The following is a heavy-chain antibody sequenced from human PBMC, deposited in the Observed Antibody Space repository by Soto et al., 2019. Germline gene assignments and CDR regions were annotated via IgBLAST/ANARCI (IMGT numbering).Heavy chain of an antibody. CDR3: VRGGATIFDY. Sequence: EVQLVESGGGLVQPGGSLRLSCAASGFTFTSYSMNWVRQAPGKGLEWVSYISSSSSTIYYADSMKGLFTISRDHAKNSLYLQVNSLRDEDTAVYYCVRGGATIFDYWGRGTLVTVSS. J-gene: IGHJ4*02. CDR1: GFTFTSYS. CDR2: ISSSSSTI. D-gene: IGHD1-26*01. V-gene: IGHV3-48*02.